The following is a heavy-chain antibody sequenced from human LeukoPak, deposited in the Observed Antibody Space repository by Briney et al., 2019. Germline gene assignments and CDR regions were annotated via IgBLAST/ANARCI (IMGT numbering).Heavy chain of an antibody. CDR2: IIPIFGTA. J-gene: IGHJ4*02. D-gene: IGHD6-13*01. Sequence: SVKVSCKASGGTFSSYAISWVRQAPRQGLEWMGGIIPIFGTANYAQKFQGRVTITADESTSTAYMELSSLRSEDTAVYYCATVSGWYGGEDYWGQGTLVTVSS. CDR3: ATVSGWYGGEDY. CDR1: GGTFSSYA. V-gene: IGHV1-69*01.